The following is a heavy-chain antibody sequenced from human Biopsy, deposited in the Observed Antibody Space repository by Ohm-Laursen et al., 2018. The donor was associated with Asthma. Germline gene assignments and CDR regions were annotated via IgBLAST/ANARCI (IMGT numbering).Heavy chain of an antibody. CDR3: PKDVFPGWEVRRGPDY. J-gene: IGHJ4*02. CDR1: GFTFYNYG. Sequence: SLSLSCASSGFTFYNYGLHWDRPAPGKGLEWGPVISFYGSNKDFADSVKGRFTISRDNSKNTMYLEMNSLRAEDTAVYYCPKDVFPGWEVRRGPDYWGQGTLVTVSA. CDR2: ISFYGSNK. V-gene: IGHV3-30*18. D-gene: IGHD1-26*01.